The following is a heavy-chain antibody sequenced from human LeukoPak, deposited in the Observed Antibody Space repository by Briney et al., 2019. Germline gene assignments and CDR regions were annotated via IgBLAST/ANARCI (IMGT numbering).Heavy chain of an antibody. J-gene: IGHJ4*02. V-gene: IGHV3-48*03. CDR3: AVGQWLVGNY. CDR1: GFTFSSYE. CDR2: ISSSGSTI. D-gene: IGHD6-19*01. Sequence: GGSLRLSCAASGFTFSSYEMNWVRQAPGKWLEWVSYISSSGSTIYYADSVKGRFTISRDNAKNSLYLQMNSLRAEDTAVYYCAVGQWLVGNYWGQGTLVTVSS.